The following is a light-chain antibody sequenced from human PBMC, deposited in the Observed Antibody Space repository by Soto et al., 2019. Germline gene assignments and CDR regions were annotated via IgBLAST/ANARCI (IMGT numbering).Light chain of an antibody. Sequence: DIQMTQSPSSVSASVGDRVTITCRASQPINSWLAWYQQKLGKAPKLLIYAASSLQSGVPSRFSGTGSGTDFTLTINSLQPEDFATYYCQQTMTFPFTFGGGTKLEIK. CDR1: QPINSW. J-gene: IGKJ4*01. CDR2: AAS. V-gene: IGKV1D-12*01. CDR3: QQTMTFPFT.